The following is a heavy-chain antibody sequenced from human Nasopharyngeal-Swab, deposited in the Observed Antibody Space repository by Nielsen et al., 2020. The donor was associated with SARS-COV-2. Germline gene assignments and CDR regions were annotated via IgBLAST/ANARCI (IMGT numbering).Heavy chain of an antibody. V-gene: IGHV3-74*01. D-gene: IGHD3-9*01. CDR3: GSVFEI. J-gene: IGHJ4*02. CDR2: IDFDGSNT. CDR1: EFTHRNHW. Sequence: GESQKISRKPSEFTHRNHWMHRVRLTPGKGLVWGSGIDFDGSNTFYADSVKGRFTISRDNGENTLSLQMNSLRDEDTGVYYCGSVFEIWGQGVLVTVSS.